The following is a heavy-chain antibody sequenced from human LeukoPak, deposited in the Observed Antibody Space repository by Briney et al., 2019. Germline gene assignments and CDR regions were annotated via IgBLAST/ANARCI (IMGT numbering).Heavy chain of an antibody. CDR1: GLTFVDDA. CDR2: ISWNSGSI. Sequence: QSGGSLRLSCAASGLTFVDDAMHSVRQAPRKSLERVSGISWNSGSIGYADSVKGRFTISRDNAKNSLYLQMNSLRAEDTALYYCAKDTAMARVWTGLDYWGQGTLVTVSS. V-gene: IGHV3-9*01. D-gene: IGHD5-18*01. J-gene: IGHJ4*02. CDR3: AKDTAMARVWTGLDY.